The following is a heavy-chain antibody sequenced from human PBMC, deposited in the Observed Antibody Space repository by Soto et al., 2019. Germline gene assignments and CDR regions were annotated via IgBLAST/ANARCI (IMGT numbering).Heavy chain of an antibody. CDR1: GYTFSSHC. CDR2: ISPYNGNT. V-gene: IGHV1-18*01. J-gene: IGHJ3*02. D-gene: IGHD2-15*01. Sequence: ASVKVSCKASGYTFSSHCINWVRQAPGQGLEWMGWISPYNGNTNYTQKFQGRVTLTTDTSTDTAYMELRSLRSDDTAVYYCARRIRYDALDIWGQGTMVTV. CDR3: ARRIRYDALDI.